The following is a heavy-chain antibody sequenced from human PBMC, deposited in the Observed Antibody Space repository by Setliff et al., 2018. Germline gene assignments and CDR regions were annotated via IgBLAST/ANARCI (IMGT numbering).Heavy chain of an antibody. CDR1: GFTFDDYG. CDR2: ISYDGSNK. CDR3: ARDRLVVVAASTLDY. Sequence: GGSLRLSCAASGFTFDDYGMSWVRQAPGKGLEWVAVISYDGSNKYYADSVKGRFTISRDNSKNTLYLQMNSLRAEDTAVYYCARDRLVVVAASTLDYWGQGTLVTVSS. D-gene: IGHD2-15*01. V-gene: IGHV3-30*03. J-gene: IGHJ4*02.